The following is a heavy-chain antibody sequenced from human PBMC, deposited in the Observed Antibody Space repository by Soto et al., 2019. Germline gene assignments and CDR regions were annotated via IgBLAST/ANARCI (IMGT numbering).Heavy chain of an antibody. V-gene: IGHV1-8*01. J-gene: IGHJ5*02. Sequence: QVQLVQSGAEVKKPGASVKVSCKASGYTFPIFNTTGWRQATGQGLEWMGWMNPNSGNTGYAQKFQGRVTMTRNTSINTAYMELSSLRSEDTAVYYCAREKGSSGFDPWGQGTLVTVSS. CDR1: GYTFPIFN. CDR2: MNPNSGNT. CDR3: AREKGSSGFDP. D-gene: IGHD6-6*01.